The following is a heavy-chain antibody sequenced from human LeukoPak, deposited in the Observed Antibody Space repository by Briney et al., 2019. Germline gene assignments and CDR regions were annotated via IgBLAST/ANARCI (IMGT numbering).Heavy chain of an antibody. V-gene: IGHV4-34*01. D-gene: IGHD4-23*01. Sequence: TSETLSLTCAVYGGSFSGYYWSWIRQPPGKGLEWIGEINHSGNTNSNPSLKSRVTMSVDTSKNQFSLKLSSLTAADTAMYYCARREPHGDYGGKIRYYYYMDVWGKGTTVTISS. CDR1: GGSFSGYY. CDR3: ARREPHGDYGGKIRYYYYMDV. CDR2: INHSGNT. J-gene: IGHJ6*03.